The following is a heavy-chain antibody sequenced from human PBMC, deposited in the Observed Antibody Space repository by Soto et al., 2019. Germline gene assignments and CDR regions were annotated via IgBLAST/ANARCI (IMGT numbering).Heavy chain of an antibody. CDR2: IYYSGSN. D-gene: IGHD1-26*01. Sequence: QVQLQESGPGLVKPSQTLSLTCTVSGGSISSGDYYWSWIRQPPGKGLEWIGYIYYSGSNYYNPSLKSRVTISVDTSKNQFSLKLSSVTAADTAVYYCVREGGIVGATTVDYWGQGTLVTVSS. V-gene: IGHV4-30-4*01. CDR1: GGSISSGDYY. J-gene: IGHJ4*02. CDR3: VREGGIVGATTVDY.